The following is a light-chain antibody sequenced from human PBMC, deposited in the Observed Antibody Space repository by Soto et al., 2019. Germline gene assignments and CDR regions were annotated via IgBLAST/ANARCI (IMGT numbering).Light chain of an antibody. CDR2: GAS. Sequence: EIVLTQSPVTLSLSPGEGATLACRSIQSVGGTFLAWYQQKGGQAPRLLIHGASNRATGIPARFSGSGSGTDFTLTISSLEPEDFAVYYCQQRSNWPTWTFGQGTKVDI. J-gene: IGKJ1*01. CDR3: QQRSNWPTWT. CDR1: QSVGGTF. V-gene: IGKV3-11*01.